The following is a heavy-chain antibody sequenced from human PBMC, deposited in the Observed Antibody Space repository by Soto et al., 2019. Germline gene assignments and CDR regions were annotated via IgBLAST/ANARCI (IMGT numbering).Heavy chain of an antibody. V-gene: IGHV3-74*01. J-gene: IGHJ5*02. CDR2: INSDGSST. CDR1: GFTFTSYW. D-gene: IGHD5-18*01. CDR3: TRSITGYSYADT. Sequence: EVQLVESGGGLVQPGGSLRLSCAASGFTFTSYWMHWVRQAPGKGLVWVSRINSDGSSTVYVDSVKGRFTNSRDNAKNTLYLQMNSLRAEDTAIYYCTRSITGYSYADTWGQGTLVTVSS.